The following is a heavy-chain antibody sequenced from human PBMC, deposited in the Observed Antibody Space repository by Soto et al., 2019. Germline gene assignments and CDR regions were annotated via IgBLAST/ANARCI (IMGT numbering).Heavy chain of an antibody. D-gene: IGHD4-17*01. Sequence: QITLKESGPTLVKPTQTLTLTCTFSGFSLSTSGVGVGWIRQPPGKALEWLALIYWDDDKRYSPSLKSRLTITKDTSNNQVVLTMTNMDPVDTATYHCAHSPQMTTVTTNYFDSCGQGTLVTVSS. CDR1: GFSLSTSGVG. CDR3: AHSPQMTTVTTNYFDS. J-gene: IGHJ4*02. V-gene: IGHV2-5*02. CDR2: IYWDDDK.